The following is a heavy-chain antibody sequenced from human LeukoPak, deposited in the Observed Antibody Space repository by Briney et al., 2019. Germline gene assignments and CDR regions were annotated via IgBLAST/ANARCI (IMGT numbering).Heavy chain of an antibody. CDR1: GGSISSYY. CDR2: IYYSGST. Sequence: SETLSLTCTVSGGSISSYYWSWIRQPPGKGLEWIGYIYYSGSTNYNPSLQSRVTISVDPSMTQFSLKLSSVTAADTAVYYRARAVDSSGWSTDYWGQGTLVTVSS. CDR3: ARAVDSSGWSTDY. V-gene: IGHV4-59*01. D-gene: IGHD6-19*01. J-gene: IGHJ4*02.